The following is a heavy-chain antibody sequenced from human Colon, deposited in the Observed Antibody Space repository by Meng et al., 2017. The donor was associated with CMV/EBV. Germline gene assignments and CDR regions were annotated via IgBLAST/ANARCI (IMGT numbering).Heavy chain of an antibody. CDR3: ARDRANIAGSEGWFDP. D-gene: IGHD3-10*01. V-gene: IGHV3-23*03. J-gene: IGHJ5*02. Sequence: GESLKISCAASGFTFSSYAMSWVRQAPGKGLEWVSVIYSDGSSTHYADSVKGRFTISRDNSKNTVYLQMNSLRAEDTAVYYCARDRANIAGSEGWFDPWGQGTLVTVSS. CDR1: GFTFSSYA. CDR2: IYSDGSST.